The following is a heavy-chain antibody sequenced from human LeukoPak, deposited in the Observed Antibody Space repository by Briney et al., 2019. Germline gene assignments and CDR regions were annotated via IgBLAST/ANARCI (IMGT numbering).Heavy chain of an antibody. J-gene: IGHJ5*01. CDR1: GFTDSISF. CDR2: IYSVGTT. D-gene: IGHD6-19*01. CDR3: ARGRGCLDS. Sequence: PGGSLRLSCAASGFTDSISFRSWVRQAPGKGLEWVSVIYSVGTTYYADSVKGRFTISRDNSKNTLYLQMNSLRAEDTAVYYCARGRGCLDSCGHRTPFTVSS. V-gene: IGHV3-53*01.